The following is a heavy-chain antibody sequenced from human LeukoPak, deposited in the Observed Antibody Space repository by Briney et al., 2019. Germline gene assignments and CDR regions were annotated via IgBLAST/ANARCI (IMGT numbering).Heavy chain of an antibody. J-gene: IGHJ4*02. CDR2: ISSSSYI. CDR3: AKDLYDSSGYYYLFDY. CDR1: GFTFSSYS. V-gene: IGHV3-21*04. D-gene: IGHD3-22*01. Sequence: GGSLRLSCAASGFTFSSYSMNWVRQAPGKGLEWVSSISSSSYIYYADSVKGRFTISRDNSKNTLYLQMNSLRAEDTAVYYCAKDLYDSSGYYYLFDYWGQGTLVTVSS.